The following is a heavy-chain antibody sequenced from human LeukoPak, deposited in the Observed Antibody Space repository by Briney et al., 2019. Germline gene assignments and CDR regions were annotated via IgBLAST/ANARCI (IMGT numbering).Heavy chain of an antibody. CDR2: IYYSGST. D-gene: IGHD2-15*01. J-gene: IGHJ4*02. V-gene: IGHV4-59*01. CDR1: SGSISSYY. CDR3: ARDLNSGGSHPFDY. Sequence: SETLSLTCTVSSGSISSYYWSWIRQPPGKGLEWIGYIYYSGSTNYNPSLKSRVTISVDTSKNQFSLKLSSVTAADTAVYYCARDLNSGGSHPFDYWGQGTLVTVSS.